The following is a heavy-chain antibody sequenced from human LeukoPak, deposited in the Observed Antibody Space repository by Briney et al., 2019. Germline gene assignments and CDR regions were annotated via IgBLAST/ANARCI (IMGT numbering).Heavy chain of an antibody. J-gene: IGHJ4*02. Sequence: GGSLRLSCAASGFTFSNHWMHWVRQGPGKGPVWVSRITNDGSSTVYADSVKGRFTISRDNAKSTLYLQMNSLSAEDTAVYCCVRSSGWPDSWGQGTLVTVSS. CDR2: ITNDGSST. CDR3: VRSSGWPDS. D-gene: IGHD6-19*01. V-gene: IGHV3-74*01. CDR1: GFTFSNHW.